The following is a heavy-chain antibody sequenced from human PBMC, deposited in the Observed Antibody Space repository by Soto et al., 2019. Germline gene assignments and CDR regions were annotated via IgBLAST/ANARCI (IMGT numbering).Heavy chain of an antibody. J-gene: IGHJ6*02. CDR1: GFIFSSYD. Sequence: GGSLRLSCAASGFIFSSYDVHWVRQAPGKGLEWVSVITTTGDTYYAASVKGRFTISRENDEKDLYLQRNSLRGEDGAVDYGTRGDPLNYGSYPYWHYYGMDVWGRLTTVTVS. CDR2: ITTTGDT. D-gene: IGHD2-8*02. V-gene: IGHV3-13*01. CDR3: TRGDPLNYGSYPYWHYYGMDV.